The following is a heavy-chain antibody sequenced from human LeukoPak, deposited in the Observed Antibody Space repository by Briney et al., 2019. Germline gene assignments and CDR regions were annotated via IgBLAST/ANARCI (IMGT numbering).Heavy chain of an antibody. D-gene: IGHD6-19*01. CDR2: IYHSGST. CDR3: ARRAVAGTSFEDY. J-gene: IGHJ4*02. V-gene: IGHV4-4*02. Sequence: SETLSLTCAVSGDSISSNSWWSWVRLPPGKGLEWIGEIYHSGSTNYNPSLKSRVTISVDTSKNQFSLKLNSVTAADTAVYYCARRAVAGTSFEDYWGQGTLVTVSS. CDR1: GDSISSNSW.